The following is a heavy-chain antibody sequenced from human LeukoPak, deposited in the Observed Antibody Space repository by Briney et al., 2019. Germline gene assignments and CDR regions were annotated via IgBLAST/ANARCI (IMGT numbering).Heavy chain of an antibody. CDR2: FDPEDGET. CDR1: GYTLTELS. V-gene: IGHV1-24*01. CDR3: ATEGNRYSSSWYHYGMDV. Sequence: ASVKVSCKVSGYTLTELSMHWVRQAPGKGLEWMGGFDPEDGETIYAQKFQGRVTMTEDTSTDTAYMELSSLRSEDTAVYYCATEGNRYSSSWYHYGMDVWGQGTTVTVSS. J-gene: IGHJ6*02. D-gene: IGHD6-13*01.